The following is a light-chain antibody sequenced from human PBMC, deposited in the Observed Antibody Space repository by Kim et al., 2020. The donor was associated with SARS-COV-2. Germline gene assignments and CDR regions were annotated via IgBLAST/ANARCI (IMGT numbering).Light chain of an antibody. J-gene: IGLJ1*01. CDR2: GVR. Sequence: TVSCTGSSSDVWGFDLVSWYQHHPGKAPKLLIYGVRQRPSGVSDRFSASKSGRVASLTISGLQAEDEADYYCCSYAGRTAYVFGTGTKVTVL. V-gene: IGLV2-23*02. CDR1: SSDVWGFDL. CDR3: CSYAGRTAYV.